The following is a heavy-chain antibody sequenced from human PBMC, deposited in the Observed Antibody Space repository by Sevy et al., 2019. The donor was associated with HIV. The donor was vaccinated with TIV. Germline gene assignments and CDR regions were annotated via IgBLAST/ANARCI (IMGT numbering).Heavy chain of an antibody. J-gene: IGHJ5*02. CDR1: GFTFSSYW. CDR3: ARGPSYYDFWSGFWFDP. Sequence: GGSLRLSCAASGFTFSSYWMSWVRQAPGKGLEWVANIKQDGSEKYYVDSVKGRFTISRDNAKNSLYLQMNSLRAEDTAVYYCARGPSYYDFWSGFWFDPWAREPWSPSPQ. V-gene: IGHV3-7*01. CDR2: IKQDGSEK. D-gene: IGHD3-3*01.